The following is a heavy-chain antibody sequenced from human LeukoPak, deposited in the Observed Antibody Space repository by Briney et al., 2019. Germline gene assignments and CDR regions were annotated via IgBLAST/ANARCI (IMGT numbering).Heavy chain of an antibody. D-gene: IGHD1-26*01. CDR1: GFTFSSYG. Sequence: GGSLRLXCAASGFTFSSYGMHWVRQAPGKGLEWVAFIRYDGSNKYYADSVKGRFTISRDNSKNTLYLQMNSLRAEDTAVYYCAKDGEQWELRALDAFDIWGQGTMVTVSS. V-gene: IGHV3-30*02. J-gene: IGHJ3*02. CDR3: AKDGEQWELRALDAFDI. CDR2: IRYDGSNK.